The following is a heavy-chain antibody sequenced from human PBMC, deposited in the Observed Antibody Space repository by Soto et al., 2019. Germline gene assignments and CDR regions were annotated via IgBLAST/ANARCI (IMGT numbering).Heavy chain of an antibody. CDR2: IYHSGST. D-gene: IGHD3-10*01. CDR1: GYSISSGYY. Sequence: PSETLSLTCAVSGYSISSGYYWGWIRQPPGKGLEWIGSIYHSGSTYYNPSLKSRVTISVDTSKNQFSLKLSSVTAADTAVYYCARPRRGDYYYGMDVWGQGTTVTVSS. V-gene: IGHV4-38-2*01. CDR3: ARPRRGDYYYGMDV. J-gene: IGHJ6*02.